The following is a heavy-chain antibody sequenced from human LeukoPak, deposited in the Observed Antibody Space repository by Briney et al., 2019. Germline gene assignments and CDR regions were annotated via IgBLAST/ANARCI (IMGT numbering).Heavy chain of an antibody. J-gene: IGHJ4*02. D-gene: IGHD3-3*01. CDR2: ISSNGGST. Sequence: GGSLRLSCAASGFTFSSYAMHWVRQAPGKGLGYVSAISSNGGSTYYANSVKGRFTISRDNSKNTLYLQMGSLRAEDMAVYYCARSITIFGVVTSSLDYWGQGTLVTVSS. CDR1: GFTFSSYA. CDR3: ARSITIFGVVTSSLDY. V-gene: IGHV3-64*01.